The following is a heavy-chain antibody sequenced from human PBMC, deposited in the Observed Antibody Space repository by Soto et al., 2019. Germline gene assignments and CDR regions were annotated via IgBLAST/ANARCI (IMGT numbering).Heavy chain of an antibody. J-gene: IGHJ6*02. Sequence: LSLTCTVSAGSISSYYLSWIRPPAGKGLEWIGRIYTSGSTNYNPSLKSRVTMSVDTSKNQFSLKLSSVTTADTAVYYCARLLSSTRIVGATVYGMDVWGQGTTVTVSS. CDR2: IYTSGST. CDR3: ARLLSSTRIVGATVYGMDV. CDR1: AGSISSYY. V-gene: IGHV4-4*07. D-gene: IGHD1-26*01.